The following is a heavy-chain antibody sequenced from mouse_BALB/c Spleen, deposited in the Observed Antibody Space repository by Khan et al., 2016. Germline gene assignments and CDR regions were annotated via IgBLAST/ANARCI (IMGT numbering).Heavy chain of an antibody. Sequence: EVQLQESGPGLVKPSQSLSLTCTVTGYSITSDHAWNWIRQFPGNKLEWMGYISYSGSTSYNPSLKSRISITRDTSKNQVFLQLNSVTTEDTATYYCASSNNYGNSPAWFAYWGQGTLVTVSA. J-gene: IGHJ3*01. D-gene: IGHD1-1*01. V-gene: IGHV3-2*02. CDR3: ASSNNYGNSPAWFAY. CDR2: ISYSGST. CDR1: GYSITSDHA.